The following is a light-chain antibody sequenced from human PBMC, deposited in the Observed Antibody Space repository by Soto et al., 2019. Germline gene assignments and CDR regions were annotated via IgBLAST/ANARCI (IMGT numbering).Light chain of an antibody. J-gene: IGKJ1*01. CDR1: QSISSSD. CDR2: AES. Sequence: EIVLTQSRGTLTLSPGERATLSCRASQSISSSDLAWYQHRPGQAPRLLIYAESSRATGIPVRFSGSGSGTDLTLSISRLEPEDFAVYYCQHYGSSSWTFGQGTKVDIK. CDR3: QHYGSSSWT. V-gene: IGKV3-20*01.